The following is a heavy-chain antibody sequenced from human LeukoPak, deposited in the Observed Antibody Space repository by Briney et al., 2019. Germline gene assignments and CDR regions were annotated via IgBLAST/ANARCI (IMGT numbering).Heavy chain of an antibody. D-gene: IGHD6-19*01. V-gene: IGHV4-39*07. CDR1: GGSISSSSYY. CDR2: IYSGST. J-gene: IGHJ4*02. Sequence: SETLSLTCTVSGGSISSSSYYWGWIRQPPGKGLEWIGSIYSGSTYYNPSLKSRVTISVDTSKNQFSLKLSSVTAADTAVYYCASGPGGLAVAATFGHFENWGQGTLVTVSS. CDR3: ASGPGGLAVAATFGHFEN.